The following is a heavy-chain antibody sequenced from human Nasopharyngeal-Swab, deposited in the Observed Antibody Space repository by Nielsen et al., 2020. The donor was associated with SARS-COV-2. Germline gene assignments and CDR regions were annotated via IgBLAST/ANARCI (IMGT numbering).Heavy chain of an antibody. D-gene: IGHD3-10*01. V-gene: IGHV3-33*06. J-gene: IGHJ4*02. CDR2: IWYDGSNK. Sequence: VREAPGKGLEWVAVIWYDGSNKYYADSVKGRFTISRDNSKNTLYLQMNSLRAEDTAVYYCAKDLRDDAGWAFDYWGQGTVVTVSS. CDR3: AKDLRDDAGWAFDY.